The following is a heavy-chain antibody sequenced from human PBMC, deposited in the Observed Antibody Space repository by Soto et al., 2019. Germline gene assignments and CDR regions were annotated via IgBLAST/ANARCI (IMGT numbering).Heavy chain of an antibody. D-gene: IGHD3-3*01. CDR2: TYYRSKWYN. Sequence: PSQTLSLTCAISGDSVSSNSAAWNWIRQSPSRGLEWLGRTYYRSKWYNDYAVSVKSRITINPDTSKNQFSLQLNSVTPEDTAVYYCARTTYDCWSGYNNNWFDPWGQGTLVTVSS. J-gene: IGHJ5*02. CDR1: GDSVSSNSAA. V-gene: IGHV6-1*01. CDR3: ARTTYDCWSGYNNNWFDP.